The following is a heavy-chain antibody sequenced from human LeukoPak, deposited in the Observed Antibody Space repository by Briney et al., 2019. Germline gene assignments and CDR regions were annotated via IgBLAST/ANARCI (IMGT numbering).Heavy chain of an antibody. J-gene: IGHJ3*02. Sequence: PGESLRLSCAASGFTFRSYGMSWVRQAPGKGLEWVSAISGSGGSTYYADSVKGRFTISRDNSKNTLYLQMNSLRAEDTALYYCAKDLNFLAFDIWGQGTMVTVSS. CDR2: ISGSGGST. V-gene: IGHV3-23*01. D-gene: IGHD1-7*01. CDR1: GFTFRSYG. CDR3: AKDLNFLAFDI.